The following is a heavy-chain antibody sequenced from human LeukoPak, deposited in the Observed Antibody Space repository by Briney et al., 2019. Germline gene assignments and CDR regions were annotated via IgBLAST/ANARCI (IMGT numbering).Heavy chain of an antibody. V-gene: IGHV3-7*03. Sequence: GGSLRLSCAASGFAFGTHWMNWARQAPGKGLEWVASINHNGNVNYYVDSVKGRFTISRDNSKNTLYLQMNSLRGEDTAVYYCARDGGSGWYHFDYWGQGTLVTVSS. CDR3: ARDGGSGWYHFDY. J-gene: IGHJ4*02. CDR2: INHNGNVN. D-gene: IGHD6-19*01. CDR1: GFAFGTHW.